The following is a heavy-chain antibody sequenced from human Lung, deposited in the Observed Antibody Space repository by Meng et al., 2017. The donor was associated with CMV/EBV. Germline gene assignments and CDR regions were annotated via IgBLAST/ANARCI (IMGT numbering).Heavy chain of an antibody. J-gene: IGHJ4*02. CDR2: FYHTGST. Sequence: LSCTVSGYSISSGNYWGWIRQPPGKGLEWIGSFYHTGSTSYNPSLKSRVTISLDTSKNQFSLKLTSVTAADTAVYYCARGWGAALDYWCQGTLVTVSS. V-gene: IGHV4-38-2*02. CDR3: ARGWGAALDY. D-gene: IGHD1-26*01. CDR1: GYSISSGNY.